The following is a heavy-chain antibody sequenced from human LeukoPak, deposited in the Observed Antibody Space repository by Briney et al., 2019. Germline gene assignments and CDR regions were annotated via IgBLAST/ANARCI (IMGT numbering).Heavy chain of an antibody. V-gene: IGHV4-4*02. J-gene: IGHJ4*02. CDR1: GGSISSSNW. D-gene: IGHD3-22*01. CDR2: IYHSGST. CDR3: ARVAPHYYYDSSGNYHKAGHFDY. Sequence: PSETLSLTCAVSGGSISSSNWWSWVRQPPGKGLEWIGEIYHSGSTNYNPSLKSRVTISVDKSKNQFSLKLSSVTAADTAVYYCARVAPHYYYDSSGNYHKAGHFDYWGQGTLVTVSS.